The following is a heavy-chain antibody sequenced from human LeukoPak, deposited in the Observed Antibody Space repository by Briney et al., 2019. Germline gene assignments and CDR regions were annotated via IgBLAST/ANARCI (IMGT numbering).Heavy chain of an antibody. J-gene: IGHJ6*03. V-gene: IGHV3-23*01. CDR3: ARVYYDLWSGYNYYYYMDV. Sequence: PGGSLRLSCAASGFTFSSYAMSWVRQAPGKGLEWVSAISGSGGSTYYADSVKGRFTISRDNSKNTLYLQMNSLRAEDTAVYYCARVYYDLWSGYNYYYYMDVWGKGTTVTVSS. CDR1: GFTFSSYA. D-gene: IGHD3-3*01. CDR2: ISGSGGST.